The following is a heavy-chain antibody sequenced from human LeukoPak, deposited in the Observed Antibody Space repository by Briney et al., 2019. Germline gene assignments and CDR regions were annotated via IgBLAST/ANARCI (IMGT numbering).Heavy chain of an antibody. J-gene: IGHJ3*02. CDR1: GGSISSYY. CDR3: ARHPYSDGFDI. Sequence: SETLSLTCTVSGGSISSYYWSWIRQPPGKGLEWIAYVYYSGHTSYNPSLKGRVTISVDTSKNQISLKLNSVTAADTAVYYCARHPYSDGFDIWGQGTMVTVSS. D-gene: IGHD1-1*01. CDR2: VYYSGHT. V-gene: IGHV4-59*08.